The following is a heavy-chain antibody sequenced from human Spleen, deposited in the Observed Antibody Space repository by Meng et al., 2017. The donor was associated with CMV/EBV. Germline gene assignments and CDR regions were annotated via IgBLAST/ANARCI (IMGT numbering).Heavy chain of an antibody. V-gene: IGHV3-30*02. J-gene: IGHJ4*02. CDR1: GFTFSSYG. CDR2: IRYDGSNK. D-gene: IGHD3-22*01. Sequence: GGSLRLSCAVSGFTFSSYGIHWVRQAPGKGLGWVAFIRYDGSNKYYADSVMGRFTISRDNSKNTLSLKMNSLRAEDTPVYYCAKDAPLRPERYVYDSGGFLDQWGQGRLVTVSS. CDR3: AKDAPLRPERYVYDSGGFLDQ.